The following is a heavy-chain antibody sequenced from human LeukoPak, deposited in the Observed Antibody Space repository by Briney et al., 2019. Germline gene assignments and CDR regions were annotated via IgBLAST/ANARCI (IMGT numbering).Heavy chain of an antibody. Sequence: SETLSLTCAVYGGSFSGYYWSWIRQPPGKGLEWIGEINHSGSTNYNPSLKSRVTISVDTSKNQFSLKLSSVTAADTAVYYCARSYMGGDYWGQGTLVTVSS. CDR1: GGSFSGYY. CDR3: ARSYMGGDY. CDR2: INHSGST. D-gene: IGHD3-10*01. V-gene: IGHV4-34*01. J-gene: IGHJ4*02.